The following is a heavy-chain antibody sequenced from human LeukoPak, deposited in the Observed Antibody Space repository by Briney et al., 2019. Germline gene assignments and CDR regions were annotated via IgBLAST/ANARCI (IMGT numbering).Heavy chain of an antibody. CDR1: GFTFSSYG. D-gene: IGHD2-15*01. Sequence: GGSLRLSCAASGFTFSSYGMHWVRQAPGKGLEWVAFIRYDGSNKYYADSVKGRFTISRDNSKNTLYLQMNSLRAEDTAVYYCAKENCSGGSCYSTDLDYWGQGTLVTVSS. CDR3: AKENCSGGSCYSTDLDY. J-gene: IGHJ4*02. V-gene: IGHV3-30*02. CDR2: IRYDGSNK.